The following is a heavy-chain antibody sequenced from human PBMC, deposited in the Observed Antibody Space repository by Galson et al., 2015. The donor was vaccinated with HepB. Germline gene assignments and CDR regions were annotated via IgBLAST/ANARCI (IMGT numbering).Heavy chain of an antibody. V-gene: IGHV5-10-1*01. J-gene: IGHJ6*02. CDR3: ASMYYYDSSGYSTYYYYGMDV. D-gene: IGHD3-22*01. Sequence: QSGAEVKKPGESLRISCKGSGYSLTTYWISWVRQMPGKGLEWMGRIDPSDSYTNYSPSFQGHVTISADKSISPAYLQWSSLKASDTAMYYCASMYYYDSSGYSTYYYYGMDVWGQGTTVTVSS. CDR2: IDPSDSYT. CDR1: GYSLTTYW.